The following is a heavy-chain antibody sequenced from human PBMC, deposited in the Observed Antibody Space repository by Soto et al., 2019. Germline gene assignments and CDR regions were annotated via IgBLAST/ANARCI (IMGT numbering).Heavy chain of an antibody. D-gene: IGHD3-10*01. Sequence: PSETLSLTCAVSGGSISSGGYSWSWIRQPPGKGLEWIGYIYHSGSTYYNPSLKSRVTISVDRSKNQFSLKLSSVTAADTAVYYCTRDRMNSELLWFGENQTDYYYSYGMDVWGQGTTVTVSS. J-gene: IGHJ6*02. CDR2: IYHSGST. V-gene: IGHV4-30-2*01. CDR1: GGSISSGGYS. CDR3: TRDRMNSELLWFGENQTDYYYSYGMDV.